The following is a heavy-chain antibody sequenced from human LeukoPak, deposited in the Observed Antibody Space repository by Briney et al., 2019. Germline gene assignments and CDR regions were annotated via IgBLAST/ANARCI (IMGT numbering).Heavy chain of an antibody. D-gene: IGHD1-26*01. CDR2: IHSGGIT. CDR1: GLIVSSNY. V-gene: IGHV3-53*01. J-gene: IGHJ4*02. Sequence: GASLRPSCAAAGLIVSSNYMSWVRQAPGKGLEWVTLIHSGGITSYAHSVKGRFTISRDNSKNTLYLQMNSLRAEDTAMYYCAGRPYSGSYSDFFEYWGQGTLVTVSS. CDR3: AGRPYSGSYSDFFEY.